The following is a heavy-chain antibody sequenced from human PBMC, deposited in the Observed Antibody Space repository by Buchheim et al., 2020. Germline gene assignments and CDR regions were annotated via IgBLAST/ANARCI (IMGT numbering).Heavy chain of an antibody. Sequence: QVQLVESGGGVVQPGRSLRLSCAASGFTFSRYHMHWVRQAPGKGLEWLAVISYDGSHKYYADYVKGRFTIYRDNSKNTLYLQMNSLRAEDTAVYYCAKDRSYCSGGSCPNYFDYWGQGTL. CDR1: GFTFSRYH. J-gene: IGHJ4*02. V-gene: IGHV3-30*18. D-gene: IGHD2-15*01. CDR2: ISYDGSHK. CDR3: AKDRSYCSGGSCPNYFDY.